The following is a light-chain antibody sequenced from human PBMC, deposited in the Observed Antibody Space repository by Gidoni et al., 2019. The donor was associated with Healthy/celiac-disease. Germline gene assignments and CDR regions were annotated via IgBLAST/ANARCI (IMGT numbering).Light chain of an antibody. Sequence: QAALTQPAAVAGATGQSITISCTGTSSDVGSYNLVSWYQQHPGKAPKLMIYEGSKRPSGVSHRFSGSKSGNTASLTISGLQAEDAADYYCCSYAGRSTSFYVFGTGTKVTVL. CDR2: EGS. CDR1: SSDVGSYNL. V-gene: IGLV2-23*01. J-gene: IGLJ1*01. CDR3: CSYAGRSTSFYV.